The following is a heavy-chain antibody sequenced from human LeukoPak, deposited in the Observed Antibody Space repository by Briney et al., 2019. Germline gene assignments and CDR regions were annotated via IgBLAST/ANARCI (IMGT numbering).Heavy chain of an antibody. CDR2: ISAYNGNT. D-gene: IGHD1-26*01. J-gene: IGHJ4*02. V-gene: IGHV1-18*01. CDR3: ARSGEWELLLVDFDY. CDR1: GYTFTSYG. Sequence: GASVKVSCKASGYTFTSYGISLVRQAPGQGLEWMVWISAYNGNTNYAQKLQGRVTMTTDTSTSTAYMELRSLRSDDTAVYYCARSGEWELLLVDFDYWGQGTLVTVSS.